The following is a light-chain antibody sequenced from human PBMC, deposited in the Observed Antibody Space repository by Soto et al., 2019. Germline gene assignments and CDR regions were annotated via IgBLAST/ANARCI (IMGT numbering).Light chain of an antibody. CDR1: SSDVGGYNY. V-gene: IGLV2-14*01. CDR2: EVS. CDR3: SSYTSSSTPVV. Sequence: QSALTQPASVSGSPGQSITISCTGTSSDVGGYNYVSWYQHHPGKAPKLMIYEVSNRPSGVSNRFSGSKSGNTASLTISGLQPEDEADYYCSSYTSSSTPVVFGGGT. J-gene: IGLJ2*01.